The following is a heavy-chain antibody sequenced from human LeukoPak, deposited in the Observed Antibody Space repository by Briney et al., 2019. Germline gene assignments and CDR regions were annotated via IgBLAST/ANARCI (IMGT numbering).Heavy chain of an antibody. D-gene: IGHD7-27*01. Sequence: PGGSLRLSCAASGFTVSSNYMSWVRQAPGKGLEWVSVIYSGGSTYYADSVKGRFTISRDNSKNTLYLQMNRLRAEDTAVYYCARDRLGIVDYWGQGTLVTVSS. CDR2: IYSGGST. J-gene: IGHJ4*02. CDR3: ARDRLGIVDY. V-gene: IGHV3-53*01. CDR1: GFTVSSNY.